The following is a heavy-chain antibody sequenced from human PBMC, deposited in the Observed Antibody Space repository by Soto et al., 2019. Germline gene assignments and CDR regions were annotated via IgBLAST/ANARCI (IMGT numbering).Heavy chain of an antibody. D-gene: IGHD1-26*01. CDR2: ISAYNGNT. Sequence: QVQLVQSGAEVKKPGASVKVSCKASGYTFTSYHITWVRQAPGQGLEWMGWISAYNGNTNYAQKLQGRVTMPTDTSPRTAYMELRSPRSDGTAVYYCASDSPPPREWGPGTLVTVSS. J-gene: IGHJ4*02. CDR1: GYTFTSYH. V-gene: IGHV1-18*01. CDR3: ASDSPPPRE.